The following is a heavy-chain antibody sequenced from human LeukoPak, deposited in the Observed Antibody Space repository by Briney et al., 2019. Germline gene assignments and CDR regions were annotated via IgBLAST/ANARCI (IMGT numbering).Heavy chain of an antibody. J-gene: IGHJ4*02. CDR1: GFTVSSNY. V-gene: IGHV3-66*01. CDR2: IYSGGST. D-gene: IGHD5-24*01. CDR3: ARDLPERGYTRPPPRFDY. Sequence: GGSLRLSCAASGFTVSSNYMSWVRQAPGKGLEWVSVIYSGGSTYYADSVKGRFTISRDNAKNSLYLQMNSLRAEDTAVYYCARDLPERGYTRPPPRFDYWGQGTLVTVSS.